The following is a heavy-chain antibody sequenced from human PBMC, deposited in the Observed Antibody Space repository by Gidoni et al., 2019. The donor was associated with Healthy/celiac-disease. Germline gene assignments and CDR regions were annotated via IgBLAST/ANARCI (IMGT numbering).Heavy chain of an antibody. V-gene: IGHV1-69*01. CDR1: GGTFSSYA. D-gene: IGHD6-19*01. CDR2: IIPLFGTA. Sequence: EMKKPGSSVTVSCNASGGTFSSYAISWVRQAPGQGLEWMGGIIPLFGTANYAQKFQGRVTITADESTSTAYMELSSMRSEDTAVYYCARSGASSSGWFGNDAFDIWGQGTMVTVSS. CDR3: ARSGASSSGWFGNDAFDI. J-gene: IGHJ3*02.